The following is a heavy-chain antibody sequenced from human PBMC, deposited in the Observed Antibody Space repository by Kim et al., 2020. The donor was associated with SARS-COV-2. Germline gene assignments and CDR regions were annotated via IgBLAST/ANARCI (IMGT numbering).Heavy chain of an antibody. CDR3: TTDVKKGDTRQ. CDR1: GFTFSNAW. CDR2: IKTETEGGTS. J-gene: IGHJ4*02. Sequence: GGSLRLSCAASGFTFSNAWMNWVRQAPGKGLEWVGRIKTETEGGTSDYAAPVKGRFSIPRDDSKNTLYLQMNSLKSEDTAVYYCTTDVKKGDTRQWGQGTLVTVSS. V-gene: IGHV3-15*01. D-gene: IGHD3-22*01.